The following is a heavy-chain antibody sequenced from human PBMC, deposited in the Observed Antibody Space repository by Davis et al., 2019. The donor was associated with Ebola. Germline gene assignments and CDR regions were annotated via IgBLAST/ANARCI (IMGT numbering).Heavy chain of an antibody. J-gene: IGHJ4*02. CDR3: ARVHSRESSAYHPLDY. CDR2: IPYDGSDK. V-gene: IGHV3-30-3*01. Sequence: GESLKISCAASGFTFSSYTIHCVRQTPGEGPEWVAAIPYDGSDKLYADSVRGRLTISRDNSKNTLYLQMNSLRTEDTAVYYCARVHSRESSAYHPLDYWGQGTLVTVSS. CDR1: GFTFSSYT. D-gene: IGHD2-15*01.